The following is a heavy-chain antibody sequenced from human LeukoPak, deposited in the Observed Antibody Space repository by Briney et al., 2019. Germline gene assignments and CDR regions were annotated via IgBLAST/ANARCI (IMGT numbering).Heavy chain of an antibody. D-gene: IGHD6-13*01. CDR1: GGTFSSYA. CDR3: ARTSSWYGEWTGLYDGEYYYYGMDV. V-gene: IGHV1-69*13. Sequence: SVKVSCKATGGTFSSYAISWVRQAPGQGLEWMGGIIPIFGTANYAQKFQGRVTITADESTSTAYMELSSLRSEDTAVYYCARTSSWYGEWTGLYDGEYYYYGMDVWGQGTTVTVSS. J-gene: IGHJ6*02. CDR2: IIPIFGTA.